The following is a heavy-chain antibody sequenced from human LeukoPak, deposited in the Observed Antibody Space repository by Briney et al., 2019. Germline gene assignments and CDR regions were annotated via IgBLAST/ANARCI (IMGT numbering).Heavy chain of an antibody. D-gene: IGHD6-6*01. Sequence: GASVNVSCKAAGYTFTSYGISWVRQAPGQGLEWMGWISAYNGNTNYAQKLQGRVTMTTDTSTSTAYMELRSLRSDDTAVYYCARDISAPEGYYYYYGMDVWGQGTTVTVSS. CDR1: GYTFTSYG. J-gene: IGHJ6*02. CDR3: ARDISAPEGYYYYYGMDV. CDR2: ISAYNGNT. V-gene: IGHV1-18*01.